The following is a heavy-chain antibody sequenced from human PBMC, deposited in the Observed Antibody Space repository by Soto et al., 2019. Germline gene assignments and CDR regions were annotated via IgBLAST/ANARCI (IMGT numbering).Heavy chain of an antibody. CDR2: INTDNGNT. CDR1: GYTFTHYA. V-gene: IGHV1-3*04. J-gene: IGHJ3*02. D-gene: IGHD5-18*01. Sequence: ASVKVSCKPSGYTFTHYAMHWVRQAPGQGLEWLGWINTDNGNTAFSQKFQGRVSITMDTSASTAYVDLSSLISEDTAVYYCARQGDSRILRDTFDIWGQGTSVTVSS. CDR3: ARQGDSRILRDTFDI.